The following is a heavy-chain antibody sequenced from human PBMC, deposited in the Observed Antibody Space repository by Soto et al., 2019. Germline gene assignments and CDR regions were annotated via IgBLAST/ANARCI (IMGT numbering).Heavy chain of an antibody. CDR3: ARRGSGSYRVGMDA. CDR1: GGTFSSYA. Sequence: GASVKVSCKASGGTFSSYAISWVRQAPGQGLEWMGGIIPIFGTANYAQKFQGRVTITADESTSTAYMELSSLRSEDTAVYYCARRGSGSYRVGMDAWGQGTTVTVSS. CDR2: IIPIFGTA. J-gene: IGHJ6*02. V-gene: IGHV1-69*13. D-gene: IGHD3-10*01.